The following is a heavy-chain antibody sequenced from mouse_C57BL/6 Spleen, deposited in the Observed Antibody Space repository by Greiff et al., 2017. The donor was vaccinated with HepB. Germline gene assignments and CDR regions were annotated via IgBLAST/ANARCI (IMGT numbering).Heavy chain of an antibody. CDR1: GFSLTSYG. CDR2: IWSGGST. Sequence: VQRVESGPGLVQPSQSLSITCTVSGFSLTSYGVHWVRQPPGKGLEWLGVIWSGGSTDYNAAFISRRSISKDNSKSQVFFKMNSLQADDTAIYYCAKIGDYAMDYWGQGTSVTVSS. V-gene: IGHV2-4*01. J-gene: IGHJ4*01. D-gene: IGHD3-3*01. CDR3: AKIGDYAMDY.